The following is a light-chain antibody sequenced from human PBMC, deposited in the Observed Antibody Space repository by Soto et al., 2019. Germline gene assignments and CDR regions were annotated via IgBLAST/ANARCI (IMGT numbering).Light chain of an antibody. Sequence: EIVVTQSPATLSVSPGERVTPSCRASQSVSSSLAWYQQRPGQAPRLLIYDTSTRAPGIAARFSGSGSWTEFTLTISSLQAEDVAVYYCQQYVHWPPGTFGQGTTVEIK. J-gene: IGKJ1*01. CDR1: QSVSSS. CDR2: DTS. V-gene: IGKV3-15*01. CDR3: QQYVHWPPGT.